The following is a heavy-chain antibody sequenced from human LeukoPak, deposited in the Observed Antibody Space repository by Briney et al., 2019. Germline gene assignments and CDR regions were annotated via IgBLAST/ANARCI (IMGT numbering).Heavy chain of an antibody. CDR3: ARDQQAIVVVPAALGY. D-gene: IGHD2-2*01. CDR1: GFTFSSYA. J-gene: IGHJ4*02. Sequence: GGSLRLSCAASGFTFSSYAMHWVRQVPGKGLEWVAVISYDGSNKYYADSVKGRFTISRDNSKNTLYLQMNSLRAEDTAVYYCARDQQAIVVVPAALGYWGQGTLVTVSS. V-gene: IGHV3-30-3*01. CDR2: ISYDGSNK.